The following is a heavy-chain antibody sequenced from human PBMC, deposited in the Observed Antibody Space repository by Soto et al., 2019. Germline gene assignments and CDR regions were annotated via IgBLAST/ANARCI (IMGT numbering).Heavy chain of an antibody. CDR1: GGTFSSYA. CDR2: IIPIFGTA. CDR3: ASHYYGSGSYPL. Sequence: ASVKVSCKASGGTFSSYAISWVRQAPGQGLEWMGGIIPIFGTANYAQKFQGRVTITADESTSTAYMELSSLRPEDTAVYYCASHYYGSGSYPLWGQGTLVTVPQ. J-gene: IGHJ4*02. D-gene: IGHD3-10*01. V-gene: IGHV1-69*13.